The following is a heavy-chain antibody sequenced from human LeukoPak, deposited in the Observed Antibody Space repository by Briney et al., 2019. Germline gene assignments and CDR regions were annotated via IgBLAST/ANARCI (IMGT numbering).Heavy chain of an antibody. J-gene: IGHJ4*02. V-gene: IGHV1-2*02. D-gene: IGHD3-10*01. CDR3: ARVFSIMVRGVLLY. CDR1: GYSFNTYY. CDR2: INPNSGGT. Sequence: ASVKVSCKASGYSFNTYYMHWVRQAPGQGLEWMGWINPNSGGTNYAQKFQGRVTMTRDTSISTAYMELSRLRSDDTAVYYCARVFSIMVRGVLLYWGQGTLVTVSS.